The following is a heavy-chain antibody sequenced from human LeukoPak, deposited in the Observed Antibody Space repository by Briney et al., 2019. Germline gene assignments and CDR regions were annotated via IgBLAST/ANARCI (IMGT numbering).Heavy chain of an antibody. CDR1: GFTFSNYG. Sequence: GGSLRLSCAASGFTFSNYGMHWVRQAPGRELEWVSFIRYDASNKYYADSVKGRFIISRDNSKNTMYLQMNSLRTEDTAVYYCGKTLPRAQTHEMGYYFDSWGQGTLVTVSS. J-gene: IGHJ4*02. CDR2: IRYDASNK. CDR3: GKTLPRAQTHEMGYYFDS. D-gene: IGHD2-8*01. V-gene: IGHV3-30*02.